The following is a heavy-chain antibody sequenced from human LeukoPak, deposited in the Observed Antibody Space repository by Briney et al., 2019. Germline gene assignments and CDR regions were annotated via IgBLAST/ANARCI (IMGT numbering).Heavy chain of an antibody. CDR1: GGTFSSYA. Sequence: SVKVSCKASGGTFSSYAISWVRQAPGQGLEWMGGIIPIFGTANYAQKFQGRVTIIADESTSTAYMELSSLRSEDTAVYYCASSRFSGWSQIDYWGQGTLVTVSP. CDR2: IIPIFGTA. CDR3: ASSRFSGWSQIDY. D-gene: IGHD6-19*01. V-gene: IGHV1-69*13. J-gene: IGHJ4*02.